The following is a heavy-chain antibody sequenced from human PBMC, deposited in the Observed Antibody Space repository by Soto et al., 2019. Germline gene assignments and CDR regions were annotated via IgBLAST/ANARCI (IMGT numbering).Heavy chain of an antibody. D-gene: IGHD2-15*01. V-gene: IGHV1-2*02. Sequence: QVQLVESGGGVVQPGRSLRLSCAASGFTFSSYGMHWVRQAPGKGLEWMGWINPNSGGTNYAQKFQGRVTMTRDTSISTAYMELSRLRSDDTAVYYCARASDGYCSGGSCPGKDWFDPWGQGTLVTVSS. CDR1: GFTFSSYG. CDR3: ARASDGYCSGGSCPGKDWFDP. J-gene: IGHJ5*02. CDR2: INPNSGGT.